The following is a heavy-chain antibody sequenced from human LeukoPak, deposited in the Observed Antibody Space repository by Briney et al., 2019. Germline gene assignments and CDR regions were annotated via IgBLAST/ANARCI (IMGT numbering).Heavy chain of an antibody. J-gene: IGHJ5*02. V-gene: IGHV3-21*01. CDR3: ARDAALGSSSWYNWFDP. CDR2: ISSSSSYI. Sequence: GGSLRLSCAASGFTFSSYSMNWVRQAPGKGLEWVSSISSSSSYIYYADSVKGRFTISRDNAKNSLYLQMNGLRAEDTAVYYCARDAALGSSSWYNWFDPWGQGTLVTVSS. D-gene: IGHD6-13*01. CDR1: GFTFSSYS.